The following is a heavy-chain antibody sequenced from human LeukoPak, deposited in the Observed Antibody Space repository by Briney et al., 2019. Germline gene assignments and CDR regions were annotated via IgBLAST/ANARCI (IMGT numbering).Heavy chain of an antibody. Sequence: SQTLSLTCTVSGGSISSYYWSWIRQPPGKGLEWIGYIYYSGSTNYNPSLKSRVTISVDTSKNQFSLKLSSVTAADTAVYYCVREQRLSGWYDAFDIWGQGTMVTVSS. J-gene: IGHJ3*02. V-gene: IGHV4-59*01. D-gene: IGHD6-19*01. CDR1: GGSISSYY. CDR3: VREQRLSGWYDAFDI. CDR2: IYYSGST.